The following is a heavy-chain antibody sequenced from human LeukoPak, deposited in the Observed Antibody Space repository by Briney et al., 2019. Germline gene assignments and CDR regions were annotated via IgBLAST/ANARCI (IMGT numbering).Heavy chain of an antibody. D-gene: IGHD6-19*01. J-gene: IGHJ4*02. V-gene: IGHV1-3*01. Sequence: ASVKVSCKASGYTFTSYAMHWVRQAPGQRLEWMGWINAGNGNTKYSQKFQGRVTMTEDTSTDTAYMELSSLRSEDTAVYYCATGLGIAVAGYWGQGTLVTVSS. CDR3: ATGLGIAVAGY. CDR1: GYTFTSYA. CDR2: INAGNGNT.